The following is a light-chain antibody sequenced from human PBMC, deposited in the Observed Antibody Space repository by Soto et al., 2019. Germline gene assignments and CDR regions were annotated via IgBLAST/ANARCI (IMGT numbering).Light chain of an antibody. CDR1: PYNIGAGFD. Sequence: QAVVTQPPSVSGAPGQRITISCTGSPYNIGAGFDVHWYQQFPGTAPKLLIYGTTSRPSGVPDRFSGSQSGTSASLAITGLQAGDEADYYCQSYDTSLSGAWVFGGGTKLTVL. CDR3: QSYDTSLSGAWV. V-gene: IGLV1-40*01. CDR2: GTT. J-gene: IGLJ3*02.